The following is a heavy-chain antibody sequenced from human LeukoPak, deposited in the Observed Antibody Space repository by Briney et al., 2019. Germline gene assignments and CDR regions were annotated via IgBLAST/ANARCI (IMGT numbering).Heavy chain of an antibody. CDR2: INPNSGGT. V-gene: IGHV1-2*02. J-gene: IGHJ4*02. CDR3: ATAYDSSGYYYWAPNY. D-gene: IGHD3-22*01. Sequence: GASVKVSCKASGYTFTGYYMHWVRQAPGQGLEWMGWINPNSGGTNYAQKFQGRVTMTRDTSISTAYMELSRLRSDDTAVYYCATAYDSSGYYYWAPNYWGQGTLVTVSS. CDR1: GYTFTGYY.